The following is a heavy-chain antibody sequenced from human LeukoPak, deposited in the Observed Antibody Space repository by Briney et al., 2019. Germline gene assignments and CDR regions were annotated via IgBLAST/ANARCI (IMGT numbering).Heavy chain of an antibody. CDR2: ISSSGSTI. CDR1: GFTFSDYY. V-gene: IGHV3-11*04. CDR3: AKDGVLLWFGEDYYMDV. J-gene: IGHJ6*03. Sequence: KSGGSLRLSCAASGFTFSDYYMSWIRQAPGKGLEWVSYISSSGSTIYYADSVKGRFTISRDNSKNTLYLQMNSLRAEDTAVYYCAKDGVLLWFGEDYYMDVWGKGTTVTISS. D-gene: IGHD3-10*01.